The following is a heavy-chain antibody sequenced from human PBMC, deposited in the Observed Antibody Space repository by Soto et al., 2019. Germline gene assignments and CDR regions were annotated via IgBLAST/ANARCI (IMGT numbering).Heavy chain of an antibody. CDR2: IYYSGST. J-gene: IGHJ4*02. CDR1: GGSISSGGYY. V-gene: IGHV4-31*03. Sequence: SETLSLTCTVSGGSISSGGYYWSWIRQHPGKGLEWIGYIYYSGSTYYNPSLKSRVTISVDTSKNQFSLKLSSVTAADTAVYYCARDSGGDYGFDYWGQGTLVTVSS. D-gene: IGHD2-21*02. CDR3: ARDSGGDYGFDY.